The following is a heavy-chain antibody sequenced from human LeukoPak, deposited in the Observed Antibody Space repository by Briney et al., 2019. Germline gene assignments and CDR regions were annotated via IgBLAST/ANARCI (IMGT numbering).Heavy chain of an antibody. CDR1: GGSFSGYY. CDR2: INHSGST. Sequence: SETLSLTCAVYGGSFSGYYWSWIRQPPGKGLEWMGEINHSGSTNYNPSLKSRVTISVATSKNQFSLKLSSVTAADTAVYYCARGAYYYDSSGYYYVLGSGWFDPWGQGTLVTVSS. J-gene: IGHJ5*02. D-gene: IGHD3-22*01. CDR3: ARGAYYYDSSGYYYVLGSGWFDP. V-gene: IGHV4-34*01.